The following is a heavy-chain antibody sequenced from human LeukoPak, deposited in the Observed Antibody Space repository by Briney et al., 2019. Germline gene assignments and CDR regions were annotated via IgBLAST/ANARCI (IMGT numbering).Heavy chain of an antibody. CDR2: IYYSGST. V-gene: IGHV4-59*11. CDR3: ARWGHDFWSGYYFDY. J-gene: IGHJ4*02. Sequence: SETLSLTCTVSGGSISSHYWSWIRQPPGKGLEWIGYIYYSGSTNYNPSLKSRVTISVDTSKNQFSLKLSSVTAADTSVYYCARWGHDFWSGYYFDYWGQGTLVTVSS. D-gene: IGHD3-3*01. CDR1: GGSISSHY.